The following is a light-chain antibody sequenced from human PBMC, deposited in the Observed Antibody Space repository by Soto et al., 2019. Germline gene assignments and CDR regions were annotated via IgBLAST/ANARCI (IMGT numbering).Light chain of an antibody. J-gene: IGKJ1*01. V-gene: IGKV3-15*01. CDR3: QQYNNWPRT. CDR1: QNVSSN. CDR2: AAS. Sequence: EVVMTQSPATLSVSPGERATLSCRASQNVSSNLAWFQQKPGQAPSLLIYAASTRATGLPARFSGSASGSDFTLTISSLQSEDSAIYYCQQYNNWPRTFGQGTKVEI.